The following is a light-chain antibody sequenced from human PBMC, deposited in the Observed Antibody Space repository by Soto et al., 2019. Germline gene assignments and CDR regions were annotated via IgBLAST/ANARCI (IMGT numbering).Light chain of an antibody. CDR1: HSVSNRY. CDR3: QQYGSSPWT. CDR2: GAS. Sequence: EIVMTQSAATVSLSARAXGPLSCRASHSVSNRYLAWYQQKPGQAPRLLLYGASNRATGIPDRFSGSGSGTDFTLTLSRLEPEDFAVYYCQQYGSSPWTFGQGTKVDI. J-gene: IGKJ1*01. V-gene: IGKV3-20*01.